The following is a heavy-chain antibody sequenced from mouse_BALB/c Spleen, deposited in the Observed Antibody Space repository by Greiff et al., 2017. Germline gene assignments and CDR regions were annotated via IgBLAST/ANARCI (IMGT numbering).Heavy chain of an antibody. V-gene: IGHV3-6*02. CDR2: ISYDGSN. CDR1: GYSITSCYY. CDR3: ASYDYDGYYFDY. J-gene: IGHJ2*01. D-gene: IGHD2-4*01. Sequence: EVQLQESGPGLVKPSQSLSLTCSVTGYSITSCYYWNWIRQFPGNKLEWMGYISYDGSNNYNPSLKNRISITRDTSKNQFFLKLNSVTTEDTATYYCASYDYDGYYFDYWGQGTTLTVSA.